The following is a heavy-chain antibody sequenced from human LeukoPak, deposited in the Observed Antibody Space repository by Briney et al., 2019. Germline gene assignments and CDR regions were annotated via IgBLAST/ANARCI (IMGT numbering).Heavy chain of an antibody. V-gene: IGHV3-21*01. J-gene: IGHJ6*02. CDR2: ISSSSSYI. D-gene: IGHD3-9*01. CDR3: ARDLRYFDWSNPYGMDV. Sequence: GGSLRLSCAASGFTFSSYSMNWVRQAPGKGLEWVSSISSSSSYIYYADSVKGRFTISRDSAKNSLYLQMNSLRAEDTAVYYCARDLRYFDWSNPYGMDVWGQGTTVTVSS. CDR1: GFTFSSYS.